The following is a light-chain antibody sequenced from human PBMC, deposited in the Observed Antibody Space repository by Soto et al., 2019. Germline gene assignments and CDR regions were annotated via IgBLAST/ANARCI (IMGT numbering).Light chain of an antibody. CDR2: DDN. CDR1: SYNIGAGYD. V-gene: IGLV1-40*01. Sequence: QSVLTQPPSVSGAPGQRVTISCAGSSYNIGAGYDVNCYKQLPGRAPKLLIYDDNNRPSGVPDRFSGSKSATSASLAITVLQAADEANDDCQSSDSSLSGSVVFGGGTKLTVL. J-gene: IGLJ2*01. CDR3: QSSDSSLSGSVV.